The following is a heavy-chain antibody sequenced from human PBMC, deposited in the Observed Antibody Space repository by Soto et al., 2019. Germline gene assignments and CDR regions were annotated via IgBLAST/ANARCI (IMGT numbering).Heavy chain of an antibody. J-gene: IGHJ5*02. CDR3: ARGTLVWFGDNWFDP. Sequence: PSETLSLTCTVSGGSISSGDYYWSWIRQPPGKGLEWIGYIYYSGSTYYNPSLKSRVTISVDTSKNQLSLKLSSVTAADTAVYYCARGTLVWFGDNWFDPWGQGTLVTVSS. CDR1: GGSISSGDYY. D-gene: IGHD3-10*01. CDR2: IYYSGST. V-gene: IGHV4-30-4*01.